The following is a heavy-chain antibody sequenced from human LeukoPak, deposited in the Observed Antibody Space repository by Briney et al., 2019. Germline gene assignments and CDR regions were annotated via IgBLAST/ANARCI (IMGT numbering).Heavy chain of an antibody. CDR2: ISTGGDNT. J-gene: IGHJ4*02. CDR3: ARDRSLNGGNSNGYFDS. V-gene: IGHV3-23*01. Sequence: AGSLRLSCAASGFTFSSYAMSWVRLTPGRGLEWVSVISTGGDNTYYTDSVKGRFTISRDNSKNTFYLQMNSLRAEDTAIYYCARDRSLNGGNSNGYFDSWGQGTLVTVSS. CDR1: GFTFSSYA. D-gene: IGHD4-23*01.